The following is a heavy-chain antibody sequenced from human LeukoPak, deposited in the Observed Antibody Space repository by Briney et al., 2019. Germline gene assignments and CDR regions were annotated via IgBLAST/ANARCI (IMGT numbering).Heavy chain of an antibody. CDR1: GFTFNNYA. CDR2: ISGSGGST. D-gene: IGHD6-19*01. Sequence: GGSLRLSCAVSGFTFNNYAMNWVRQAPGKGLEWVSAISGSGGSTYYADSVKGRFTISRDNSKNTLYLQMNSLRAEDTAVYYCAKFVAGNDYWGQGTLVTVSS. V-gene: IGHV3-23*01. CDR3: AKFVAGNDY. J-gene: IGHJ4*02.